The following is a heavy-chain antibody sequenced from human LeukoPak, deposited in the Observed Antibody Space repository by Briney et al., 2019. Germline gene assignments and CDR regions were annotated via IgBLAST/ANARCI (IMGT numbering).Heavy chain of an antibody. D-gene: IGHD3-22*01. CDR3: ARATHYYDSSGYYLPHY. CDR2: IWYDGSNK. V-gene: IGHV3-33*01. Sequence: GGSLRLSCAASGFTFSSYGMHWVRQAPGKGLEWVAVIWYDGSNKYYADSVKGRFTISRDNSKNTLYLQMNSLRAEDTAVYYCARATHYYDSSGYYLPHYWGQGTLVTVSS. CDR1: GFTFSSYG. J-gene: IGHJ4*02.